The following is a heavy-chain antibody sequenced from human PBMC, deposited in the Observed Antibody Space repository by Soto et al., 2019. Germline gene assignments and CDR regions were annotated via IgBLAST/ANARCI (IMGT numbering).Heavy chain of an antibody. V-gene: IGHV3-30*18. CDR2: ISYDGSNK. J-gene: IGHJ3*02. D-gene: IGHD2-2*01. Sequence: QVQLVESGGGVVQPGRSLRLSCAASGFTFSSYGMHWVRQAPGKGLEWVAVISYDGSNKYYADSVKGRFTISRDNSKNTLYQRMNSLRAEDTAVYYCAKPSLIVVVPAAMSPLDAFEIWGQGTMVTVSS. CDR1: GFTFSSYG. CDR3: AKPSLIVVVPAAMSPLDAFEI.